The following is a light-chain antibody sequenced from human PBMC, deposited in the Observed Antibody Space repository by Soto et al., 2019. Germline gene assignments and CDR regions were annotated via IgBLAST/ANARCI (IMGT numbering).Light chain of an antibody. CDR1: SSNIGNNY. CDR2: DTN. CDR3: GTWDSSLSTGRV. J-gene: IGLJ2*01. V-gene: IGLV1-51*01. Sequence: QSVLTQPPSVSEAPGQKVTISCSGSSSNIGNNYVSWYQQLPGTAPKLLIYDTNKRPSGIPDRFSGSKSGTSATLGITGLQTGDEADYYCGTWDSSLSTGRVFGGGTKLTVL.